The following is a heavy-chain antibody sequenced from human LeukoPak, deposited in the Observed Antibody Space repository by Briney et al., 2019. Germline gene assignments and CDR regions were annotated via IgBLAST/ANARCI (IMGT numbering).Heavy chain of an antibody. CDR2: IHAGGDFT. Sequence: GGSLRLSCSASGLTFSRYAMTWVRQAPGKGLEWVSSIHAGGDFTYYADSVKGRFTISRDNAQNSLFLQINSLRAEDTAVYFCARARAGYFALFQHWGQGSLVIVSS. J-gene: IGHJ1*01. V-gene: IGHV3-21*04. D-gene: IGHD3-22*01. CDR3: ARARAGYFALFQH. CDR1: GLTFSRYA.